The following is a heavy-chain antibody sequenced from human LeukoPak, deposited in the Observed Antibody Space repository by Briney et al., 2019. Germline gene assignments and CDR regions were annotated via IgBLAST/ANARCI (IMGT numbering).Heavy chain of an antibody. J-gene: IGHJ4*02. Sequence: GGSLRLSCAASGFTFSSYAMSWVRQAPGKGLEWVSAISGSGGNTYYADSVKSRFTISRDNSKNTLYLQMNSLRAEDTAVYYCAKDLLRYYDILTGYYSVSYFDYWGQGTLVTVSS. CDR1: GFTFSSYA. CDR2: ISGSGGNT. D-gene: IGHD3-9*01. CDR3: AKDLLRYYDILTGYYSVSYFDY. V-gene: IGHV3-23*01.